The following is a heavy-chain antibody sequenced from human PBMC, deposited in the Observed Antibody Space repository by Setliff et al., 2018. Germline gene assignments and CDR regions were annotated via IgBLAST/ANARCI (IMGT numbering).Heavy chain of an antibody. CDR3: ATDLAIRGVQFDY. D-gene: IGHD3-10*01. CDR2: INPKTGDT. J-gene: IGHJ4*02. CDR1: GYPFIGYF. Sequence: ASVKVSCKASGYPFIGYFMHWVRQAPGQGLEWMGWINPKTGDTLYAPKFQGRVTMTRDRSSNTAYMDLSRLTSDDTAVYYCATDLAIRGVQFDYWGQGTLVTVSS. V-gene: IGHV1-2*02.